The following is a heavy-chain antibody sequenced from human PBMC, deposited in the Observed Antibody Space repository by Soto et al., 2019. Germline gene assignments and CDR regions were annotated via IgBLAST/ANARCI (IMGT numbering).Heavy chain of an antibody. V-gene: IGHV4-31*03. Sequence: SETLSLTCTVSGGSISSGGYYWSWIRQHPGKGLEWIEYIYYSGSTYYNPSLKSRVTISVDTSKNQFSLKLSSGTAADTAVYYCASYQYQPASPFDYWGQGTLVTVSS. J-gene: IGHJ4*02. CDR3: ASYQYQPASPFDY. D-gene: IGHD2-2*01. CDR1: GGSISSGGYY. CDR2: IYYSGST.